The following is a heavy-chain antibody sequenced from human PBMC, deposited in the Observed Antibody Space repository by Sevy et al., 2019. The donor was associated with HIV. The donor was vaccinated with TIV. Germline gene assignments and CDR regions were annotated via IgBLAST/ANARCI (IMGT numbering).Heavy chain of an antibody. Sequence: GGSLRLSCAASGFSVSTHAMHWVRQAPGKGLEWVALISYDGSSKYYADSVKGRLTISRDNSKNTLYRQMSSLRPDDTAVYYCTRDAGYSTGWYPSDYWGQGTLVTVSS. J-gene: IGHJ4*02. CDR1: GFSVSTHA. V-gene: IGHV3-30-3*01. D-gene: IGHD6-19*01. CDR2: ISYDGSSK. CDR3: TRDAGYSTGWYPSDY.